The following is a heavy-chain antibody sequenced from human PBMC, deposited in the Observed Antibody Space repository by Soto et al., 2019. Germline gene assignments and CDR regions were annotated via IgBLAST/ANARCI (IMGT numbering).Heavy chain of an antibody. V-gene: IGHV3-72*01. J-gene: IGHJ4*02. CDR2: SRAKSNGYNT. Sequence: EVQLVESGGGLVQPGGSLRLSCAASGFTFSDFHMNWFRQATGKVLEWVGRSRAKSNGYNTEYAASVKGRFTVSRDDSKNTLFLQMNSLNIGDAAVYYCVGESFYRLDYWGQGSLVTFSS. D-gene: IGHD3-16*01. CDR1: GFTFSDFH. CDR3: VGESFYRLDY.